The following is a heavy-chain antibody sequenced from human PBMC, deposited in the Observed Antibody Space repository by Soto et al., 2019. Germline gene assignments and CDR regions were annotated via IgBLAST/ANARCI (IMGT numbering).Heavy chain of an antibody. CDR3: AIVFRSTNFNY. Sequence: QVELVESGGGLVKPGGSLRLSCAASGLSFSDYYMSWIRQAPGKGLEWIAYINSSSSTIYYADSVKGRSTISRNDATNSLYPQLESLRAEDTAVYYFAIVFRSTNFNYWCHGALGTVAS. V-gene: IGHV3-11*01. CDR2: INSSSSTI. D-gene: IGHD3-10*02. CDR1: GLSFSDYY. J-gene: IGHJ4*01.